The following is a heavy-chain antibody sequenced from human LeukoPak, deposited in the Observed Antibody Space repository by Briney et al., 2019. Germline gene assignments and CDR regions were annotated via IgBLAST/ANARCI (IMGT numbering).Heavy chain of an antibody. J-gene: IGHJ5*02. V-gene: IGHV4-59*01. D-gene: IGHD1-26*01. CDR1: GGSLSSYY. Sequence: SETLSPTCTVSGGSLSSYYWTWIRQSPGKGLEWIGYIYYSGSTNYNPSLKSRVTISVDTSKNQFSLKLSSVTAADTAVYYCARGGRKNNWFDPWGQGTLVTVSS. CDR2: IYYSGST. CDR3: ARGGRKNNWFDP.